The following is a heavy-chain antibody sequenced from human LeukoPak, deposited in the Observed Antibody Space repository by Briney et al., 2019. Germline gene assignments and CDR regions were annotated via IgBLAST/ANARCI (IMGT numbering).Heavy chain of an antibody. Sequence: PSETLSLTCAVYGGSFSGYYWSWIHQPPGKGLEWIGEINHSGSTNYNPSLKSRVTISVDTSKNQFSLKLSSVTAADTAVYYCARVKMKRLQSYYFDYWGQGTLVTVSS. CDR2: INHSGST. V-gene: IGHV4-34*01. CDR3: ARVKMKRLQSYYFDY. CDR1: GGSFSGYY. J-gene: IGHJ4*02.